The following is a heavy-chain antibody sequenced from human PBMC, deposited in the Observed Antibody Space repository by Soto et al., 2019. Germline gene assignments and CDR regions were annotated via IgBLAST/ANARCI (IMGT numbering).Heavy chain of an antibody. CDR2: IYYSGST. Sequence: TLSLTCTVSGGSISSGGYYWSWIRQHPGKSLEWIGYIYYSGSTYYNPSLKSRVTISVDTSKNQFSLKLSSVTAADTAVYYCARYSIAANWFDPWGQGTLVTVSS. V-gene: IGHV4-31*03. CDR3: ARYSIAANWFDP. CDR1: GGSISSGGYY. J-gene: IGHJ5*02. D-gene: IGHD6-6*01.